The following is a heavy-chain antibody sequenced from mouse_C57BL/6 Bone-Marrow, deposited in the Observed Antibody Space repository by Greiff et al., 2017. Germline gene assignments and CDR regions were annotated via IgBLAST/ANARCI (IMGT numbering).Heavy chain of an antibody. J-gene: IGHJ4*01. V-gene: IGHV5-2*01. D-gene: IGHD2-1*01. CDR3: ARRVTTGAMDY. CDR1: EYEFPSHD. CDR2: INSDGGST. Sequence: EVKVVESGGGLVQPGESLKLSCESNEYEFPSHDMSWVRKTPEKRLELVAAINSDGGSTYYPDTMERRFIIFRDNTKKTLYLQMSSLRSEDTALYYCARRVTTGAMDYWGQGTSVTVSS.